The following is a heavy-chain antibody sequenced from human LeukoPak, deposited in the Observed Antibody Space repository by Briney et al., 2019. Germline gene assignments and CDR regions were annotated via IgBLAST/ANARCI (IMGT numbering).Heavy chain of an antibody. J-gene: IGHJ4*02. D-gene: IGHD6-19*01. V-gene: IGHV4-39*07. CDR1: GGSISSSSYY. Sequence: PSETLSLTCTVSGGSISSSSYYWGWIRQPPGKGLEWIGSIYYSGSTYYNPSLKSRVTISVDTSKNQFSLKLSSVTAADTAVYYCAREQWLVVRFDYWGQGTLVTVSS. CDR2: IYYSGST. CDR3: AREQWLVVRFDY.